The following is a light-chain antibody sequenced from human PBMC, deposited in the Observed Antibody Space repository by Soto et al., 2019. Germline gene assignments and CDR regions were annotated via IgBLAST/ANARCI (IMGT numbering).Light chain of an antibody. V-gene: IGKV1-39*01. CDR3: QQYNSYSRT. Sequence: DIQMTQSPSSLSASVEDRVIITCRASQSISNHSNWYQQKPGKAPKLLIFAASSLQSGVPSRFSGSRSGPDFTLTISSLQPDDFATYYCQQYNSYSRTFGQGTKVDIK. J-gene: IGKJ1*01. CDR1: QSISNH. CDR2: AAS.